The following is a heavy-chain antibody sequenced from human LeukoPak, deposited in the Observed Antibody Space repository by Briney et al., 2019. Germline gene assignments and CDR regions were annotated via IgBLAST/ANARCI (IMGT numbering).Heavy chain of an antibody. CDR3: ARDYPTSGIVTIFDY. V-gene: IGHV4-38-2*01. CDR1: GYSISSGYY. D-gene: IGHD1-1*01. J-gene: IGHJ4*02. CDR2: IYHSGST. Sequence: SETLSLTCAVSGYSISSGYYWGWIRQPPGKGLEWIGSIYHSGSTYYNPSLKSRVTISVDTSKNQFSLKLSSVTAADTAVYYCARDYPTSGIVTIFDYWGQGTLVIVSS.